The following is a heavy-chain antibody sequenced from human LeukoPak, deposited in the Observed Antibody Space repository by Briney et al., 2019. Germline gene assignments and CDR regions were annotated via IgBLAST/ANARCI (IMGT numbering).Heavy chain of an antibody. Sequence: VASVKVSCKASGYTFTSYDINWVRQAPGQRLEWMGWINAGNGNTKYSQKFQGRVTITRDTSASTAYMELSSLRSEDTAVYYCARDHNIVAPFDYWGQGTLVTVSS. D-gene: IGHD5-12*01. V-gene: IGHV1-3*01. CDR3: ARDHNIVAPFDY. J-gene: IGHJ4*02. CDR1: GYTFTSYD. CDR2: INAGNGNT.